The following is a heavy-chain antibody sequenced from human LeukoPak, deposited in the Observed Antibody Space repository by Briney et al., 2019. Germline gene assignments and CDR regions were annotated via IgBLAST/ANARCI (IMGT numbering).Heavy chain of an antibody. CDR1: GFTLSNYW. D-gene: IGHD3-3*01. V-gene: IGHV3-74*01. CDR3: TRERYDFWSGYYGS. Sequence: GGSLRLSCAASGFTLSNYWMLWVRQAPGKGLVWVSRINSDGISTPYADSVKGRFTISRDNAKNTLYLQMNSLRAEDTAVYYCTRERYDFWSGYYGSWGQGTLVTVSS. CDR2: INSDGIST. J-gene: IGHJ5*02.